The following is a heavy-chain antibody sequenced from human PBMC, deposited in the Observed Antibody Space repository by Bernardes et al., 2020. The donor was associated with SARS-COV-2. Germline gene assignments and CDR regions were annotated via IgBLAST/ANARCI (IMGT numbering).Heavy chain of an antibody. D-gene: IGHD3-16*01. CDR2: VSAYNGDT. CDR1: GYTLSSYG. V-gene: IGHV1-18*01. J-gene: IGHJ4*02. CDR3: ARDRRLVMAYHGTYYFDY. Sequence: ASVKVSCKASGYTLSSYGITWVRQDPGQGLEWVGWVSAYNGDTDHAQRFQGRITMTTDTSTSTAYMELRSLRSDDTAVYYCARDRRLVMAYHGTYYFDYWGQGTRVTVSS.